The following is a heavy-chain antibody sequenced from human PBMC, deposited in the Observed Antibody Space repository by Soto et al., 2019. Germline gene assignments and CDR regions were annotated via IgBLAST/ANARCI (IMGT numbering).Heavy chain of an antibody. CDR3: ARGRGYCSGSSCYVDL. CDR2: INIDGSST. Sequence: EVQLVESGGGLVQPGGSLRLSCAASGFTFSSYWMHWVRQAPGKGLVWVSRINIDGSSTSYADSVKGRFTISRDNAKNKLYLQMNSLRVEDTAVYYCARGRGYCSGSSCYVDLWGQGTLVTVSS. D-gene: IGHD2-15*01. CDR1: GFTFSSYW. J-gene: IGHJ5*02. V-gene: IGHV3-74*01.